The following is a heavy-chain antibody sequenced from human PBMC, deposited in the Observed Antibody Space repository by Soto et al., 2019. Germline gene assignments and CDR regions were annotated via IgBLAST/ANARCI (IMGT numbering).Heavy chain of an antibody. Sequence: QVQLQESGPGLVKPSETLSLTCTVSYGSISSYYWSWIRQPPGKGLEWIGYIYYSGSTNYNPSLKSRVTISVDTSKTQFSLKLSSVTAADTAVYYCARQGPYGMDVWGQGTTVTVSS. J-gene: IGHJ6*02. CDR2: IYYSGST. CDR3: ARQGPYGMDV. CDR1: YGSISSYY. V-gene: IGHV4-59*08.